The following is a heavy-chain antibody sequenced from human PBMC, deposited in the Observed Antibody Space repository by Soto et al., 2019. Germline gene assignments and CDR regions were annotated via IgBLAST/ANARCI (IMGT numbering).Heavy chain of an antibody. Sequence: QVQLVQSGAEEKKPGASVKVSGKASGYTFTSYAMHWVRQAHGQRLEWMGWINAGNGNTKYSQKFHGRVTITRDKSASTAYMEMSSLRFEDTAVYYFARVLVGATPVDYWSQGTLVTVSS. V-gene: IGHV1-3*05. CDR3: ARVLVGATPVDY. D-gene: IGHD1-26*01. CDR1: GYTFTSYA. CDR2: INAGNGNT. J-gene: IGHJ4*02.